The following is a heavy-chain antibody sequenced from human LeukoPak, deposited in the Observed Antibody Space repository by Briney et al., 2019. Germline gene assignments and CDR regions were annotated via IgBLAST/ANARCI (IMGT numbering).Heavy chain of an antibody. D-gene: IGHD6-19*01. J-gene: IGHJ5*02. Sequence: PSETLSLTCSVSGYSINNGYYWGWIRQPPGKGLEWIGSIYHSGSTYYNPSLKSRVTISVDTSKNQFSLKLSSVTAADTAVYYCARDGRSSHSRGWFDPWGQGTLVTVSS. V-gene: IGHV4-38-2*02. CDR1: GYSINNGYY. CDR2: IYHSGST. CDR3: ARDGRSSHSRGWFDP.